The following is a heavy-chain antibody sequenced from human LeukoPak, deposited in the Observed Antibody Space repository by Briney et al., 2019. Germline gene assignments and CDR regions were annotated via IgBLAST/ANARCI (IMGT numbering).Heavy chain of an antibody. CDR3: ARDPGLSYCSGGSCYFDY. V-gene: IGHV4-38-2*02. D-gene: IGHD2-15*01. J-gene: IGHJ4*02. Sequence: SETLSLTCTVSGYSISSGYYWGWIRQPPGKGLEWIGSIYHSGSTYYNPSLKSRVTISVDTSKNQFSLKLSSVTAADTAVYYCARDPGLSYCSGGSCYFDYWGQGTLVTVSS. CDR2: IYHSGST. CDR1: GYSISSGYY.